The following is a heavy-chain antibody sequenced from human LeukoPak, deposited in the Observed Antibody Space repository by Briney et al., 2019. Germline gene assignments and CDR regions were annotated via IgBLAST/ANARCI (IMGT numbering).Heavy chain of an antibody. CDR3: ARSYGPAPFDY. CDR2: IYYSGST. Sequence: PSETLSLTCTVSGGSISSYYWSWIRQLPGKGLEWIGYIYYSGSTNYNPSLKSRVTISVDTSKNQFSLKLSSVTAADTAVYYCARSYGPAPFDYWGQGTLVTVSS. J-gene: IGHJ4*02. CDR1: GGSISSYY. V-gene: IGHV4-59*01. D-gene: IGHD5-18*01.